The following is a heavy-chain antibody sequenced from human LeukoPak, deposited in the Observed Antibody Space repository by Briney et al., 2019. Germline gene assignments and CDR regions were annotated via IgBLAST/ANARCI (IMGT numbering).Heavy chain of an antibody. CDR1: GYTLTELS. CDR2: FDPEDGET. Sequence: EASVKVSCKVSGYTLTELSMHWVRQAPGKRLEWMGGFDPEDGETIYAQKFQGRVTMTEDTSTDTAYMELSSLRSEDTAVYYCATHLEWLLSFDYWGQGTLVTVSS. J-gene: IGHJ4*02. CDR3: ATHLEWLLSFDY. V-gene: IGHV1-24*01. D-gene: IGHD3-3*01.